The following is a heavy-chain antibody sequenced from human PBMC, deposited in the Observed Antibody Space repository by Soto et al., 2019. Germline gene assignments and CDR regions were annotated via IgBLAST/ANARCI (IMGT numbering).Heavy chain of an antibody. CDR3: VTSRVSITVAGETEYYFDY. CDR2: VNPNSGGT. V-gene: IGHV1-2*04. Sequence: QVQLVQSGAEVKKPGASVKVSCKASGYTFTGYYIHWVRQAPGQGLEWMGWVNPNSGGTKYAQKFQGWVTMTRETSISTAYMELSRLRSDDTAVYYCVTSRVSITVAGETEYYFDYWGQGTLVTVSS. D-gene: IGHD6-19*01. J-gene: IGHJ4*02. CDR1: GYTFTGYY.